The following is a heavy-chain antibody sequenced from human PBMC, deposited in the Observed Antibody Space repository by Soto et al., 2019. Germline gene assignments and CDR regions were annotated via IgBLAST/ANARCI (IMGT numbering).Heavy chain of an antibody. D-gene: IGHD3-10*01. CDR1: GFTVCSNY. CDR3: ATEGQKLRGVIFY. Sequence: GGSPRLSCAASGFTVCSNYMSWVRQAPGKGLEWVSVIYSGGSTYYADSVKGRFTISRDNSKNTLYLQMNSLRAEDTAVYYCATEGQKLRGVIFYWGQGTLVTVSS. CDR2: IYSGGST. J-gene: IGHJ4*02. V-gene: IGHV3-66*01.